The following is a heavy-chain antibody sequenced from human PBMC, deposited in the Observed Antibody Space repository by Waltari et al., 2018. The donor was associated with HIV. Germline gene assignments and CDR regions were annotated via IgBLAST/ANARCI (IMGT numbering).Heavy chain of an antibody. CDR1: GLAFSDDY. CDR2: ISNSGATT. CDR3: ARVRTYRYGMDV. D-gene: IGHD5-18*01. J-gene: IGHJ6*02. Sequence: QVQLVESGGGLVKPGGSLRLSCPASGLAFSDDYMAWIRQAPGKGLDWVAYISNSGATTYYADSVKGRFTISRDNGKNSLYLQMSSLRAEDTAVYYCARVRTYRYGMDVWGQGTTVTVSS. V-gene: IGHV3-11*01.